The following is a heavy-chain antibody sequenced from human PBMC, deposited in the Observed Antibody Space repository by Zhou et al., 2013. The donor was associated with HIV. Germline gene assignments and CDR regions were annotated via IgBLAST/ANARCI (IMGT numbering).Heavy chain of an antibody. CDR1: GYTFTTYS. CDR2: ISAYNGKT. J-gene: IGHJ6*02. CDR3: ARRPGVAVVEDYYGMDV. V-gene: IGHV1-18*04. Sequence: QPQLIQSGGEVKKPGASVKVSCKASGYTFTTYSISWVREAPGQGPEWMAWISAYNGKTKSAQKFQGRVTLTTDTSTSTAYMELRSLKSDDTAVYYCARRPGVAVVEDYYGMDVWGQGTTVTVSS. D-gene: IGHD6-19*01.